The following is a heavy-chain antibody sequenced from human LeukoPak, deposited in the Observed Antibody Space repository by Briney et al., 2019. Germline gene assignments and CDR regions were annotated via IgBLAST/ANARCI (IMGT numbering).Heavy chain of an antibody. CDR2: IKQDETEK. CDR1: GFTFSNFW. V-gene: IGHV3-7*01. J-gene: IGHJ5*02. CDR3: AKVPRQHDNWFDP. D-gene: IGHD3-9*01. Sequence: GESLRLSCTASGFTFSNFWMGWVRQAPGKGLEWVANIKQDETEKFYLGSVKGRFTISRDDAKNSLYLQMNSLRAEDTAIYYCAKVPRQHDNWFDPWGQGTLVTVSS.